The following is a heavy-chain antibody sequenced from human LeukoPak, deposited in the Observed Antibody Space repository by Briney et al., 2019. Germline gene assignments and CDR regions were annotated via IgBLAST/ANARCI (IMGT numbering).Heavy chain of an antibody. CDR1: GGSISSGDYY. CDR2: IYYSGST. J-gene: IGHJ3*02. CDR3: ARYVNYYYGSGSDDDAFDI. Sequence: PSQTLSLTCTVSGGSISSGDYYWSWIRQPPGKGLEWIGYIYYSGSTYYNPSLKSRVTISVDTSKNQFSLKLSSVTAADTAVYYCARYVNYYYGSGSDDDAFDIWGQGTMVTVSS. D-gene: IGHD3-10*01. V-gene: IGHV4-30-4*01.